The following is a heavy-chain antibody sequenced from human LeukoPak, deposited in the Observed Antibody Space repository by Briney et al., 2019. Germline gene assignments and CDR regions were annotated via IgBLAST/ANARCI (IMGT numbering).Heavy chain of an antibody. D-gene: IGHD5-12*01. J-gene: IGHJ3*02. Sequence: GGSLRLSCAASGFTFSSSWMAWVRQAPGKGLEWVGSIKEDGTAKNYVVSVRGRFTISRDNAKNSLYLQMNSLRGEDTAVYYCTRDSGYNAFDIWGQGTMVTVSS. CDR2: IKEDGTAK. V-gene: IGHV3-7*01. CDR3: TRDSGYNAFDI. CDR1: GFTFSSSW.